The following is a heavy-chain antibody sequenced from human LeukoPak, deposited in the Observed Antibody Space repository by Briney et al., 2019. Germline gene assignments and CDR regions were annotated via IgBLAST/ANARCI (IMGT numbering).Heavy chain of an antibody. J-gene: IGHJ3*02. CDR3: ARDLGYYYDSSGYHAFDI. CDR1: GYSISSGYY. D-gene: IGHD3-22*01. V-gene: IGHV4-61*01. Sequence: LETLSLTCAVSGYSISSGYYWGWIRQPPGKGLEWIGYIYYSGSTNYNPSLKSRVTISVDTSKNQFSLKLSSVTAADTAVYYCARDLGYYYDSSGYHAFDIWGQGTMVTVSS. CDR2: IYYSGST.